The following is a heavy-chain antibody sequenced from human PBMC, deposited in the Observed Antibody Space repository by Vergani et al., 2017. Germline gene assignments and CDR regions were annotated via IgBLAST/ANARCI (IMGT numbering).Heavy chain of an antibody. J-gene: IGHJ5*02. CDR3: ARRLERLFWSGYSNWFDP. V-gene: IGHV4-31*03. D-gene: IGHD3-3*01. CDR2: IYYSGST. CDR1: GGSISSGGYY. Sequence: QVQLQESGPGLVKPSQTLSLTCTVSGGSISSGGYYWSWIRQHPGTGLEWIGFIYYSGSTYYNPSLKSRVTISVDTSKNPCSLKLSSVTAADTAVYYCARRLERLFWSGYSNWFDPWGRGTLVTVSS.